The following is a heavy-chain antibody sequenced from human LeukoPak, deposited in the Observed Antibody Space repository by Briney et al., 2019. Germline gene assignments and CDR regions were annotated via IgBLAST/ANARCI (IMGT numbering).Heavy chain of an antibody. V-gene: IGHV1-69*13. J-gene: IGHJ5*02. CDR3: ARDRHGYRYSSSWYSWFDP. CDR1: GYTFTSYG. CDR2: IIPIFGTA. D-gene: IGHD6-13*01. Sequence: ASVKVSCKASGYTFTSYGISWVRQAPGQGLEWMGGIIPIFGTANYAQKFQGRVTITADESTSTAYMELSSLRSEDTAVYYCARDRHGYRYSSSWYSWFDPWGQGTLVTVSS.